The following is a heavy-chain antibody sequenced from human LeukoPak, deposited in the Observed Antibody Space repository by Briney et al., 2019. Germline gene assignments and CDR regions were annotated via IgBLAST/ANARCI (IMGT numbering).Heavy chain of an antibody. CDR1: GYTFINYG. D-gene: IGHD5-18*01. J-gene: IGHJ4*02. V-gene: IGHV1-69*05. CDR3: ARVEYSYGLYYFDY. CDR2: IIPIFGTA. Sequence: ASVKVSCKASGYTFINYGISWVRQAPGQGLEWMGGIIPIFGTANYAQKFQGRVTITTDESTSTAYMELSSLRSEDTAVYYCARVEYSYGLYYFDYWGQGTLVTVSS.